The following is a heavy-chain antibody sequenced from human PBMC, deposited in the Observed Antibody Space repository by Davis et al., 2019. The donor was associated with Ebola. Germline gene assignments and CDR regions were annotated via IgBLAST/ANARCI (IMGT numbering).Heavy chain of an antibody. D-gene: IGHD3-10*01. CDR3: ARVRRRGGVLLWFGELWF. J-gene: IGHJ4*02. V-gene: IGHV1-46*01. CDR1: GYTFTSYY. Sequence: ASVKVSCKASGYTFTSYYMHWVRQAPGQGLEWMGIINPSGGSTSYAQKFQGRVTMTRDTSTSTVYMELSSLRSEDTAVYYCARVRRRGGVLLWFGELWFWGQGTLVTVSS. CDR2: INPSGGST.